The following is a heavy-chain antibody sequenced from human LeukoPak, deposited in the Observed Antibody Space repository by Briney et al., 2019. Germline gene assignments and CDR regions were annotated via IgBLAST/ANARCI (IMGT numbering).Heavy chain of an antibody. CDR3: ARGVPGGPHHSNYYMDV. Sequence: PSETLSLTCAVDGGSFSGYYWSWIRQPPGKGLEWIGEINHSGSTNYNPSLKSRFTRSVKTSTKQFSLKLSSVTAADTAVYYCARGVPGGPHHSNYYMDVWGKGTTVTVSS. V-gene: IGHV4-34*01. CDR2: INHSGST. J-gene: IGHJ6*03. CDR1: GGSFSGYY. D-gene: IGHD3-16*01.